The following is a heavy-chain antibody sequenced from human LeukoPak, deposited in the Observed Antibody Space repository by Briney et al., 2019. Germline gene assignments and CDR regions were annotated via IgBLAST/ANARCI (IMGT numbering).Heavy chain of an antibody. CDR3: ARGGPLSRYRIAVAGTSPDYYYYYMDV. CDR2: ISYDGSNK. V-gene: IGHV3-30*03. J-gene: IGHJ6*03. CDR1: GFTFSSYG. D-gene: IGHD6-19*01. Sequence: PGGSLRLSCAASGFTFSSYGMHWVRQAPGKGLEWVAVISYDGSNKYYADSVKGRFTISRDNSRNTLYLQMNSLRAEDTAVYYCARGGPLSRYRIAVAGTSPDYYYYYMDVWGKGTTVTVSS.